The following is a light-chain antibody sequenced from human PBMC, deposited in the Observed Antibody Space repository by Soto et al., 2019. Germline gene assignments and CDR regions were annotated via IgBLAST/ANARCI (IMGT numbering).Light chain of an antibody. V-gene: IGLV2-14*01. CDR1: SSDVGGYNY. J-gene: IGLJ1*01. Sequence: QSALTQPASVSGSHGQSITISCTGTSSDVGGYNYVSRYQQHPGKAPKLMIYEVSNRPSGVSIRFSGSKSGNTASLTISGLQAEDEADYFCSSYTSSSTLYVFGTGTKVSVL. CDR3: SSYTSSSTLYV. CDR2: EVS.